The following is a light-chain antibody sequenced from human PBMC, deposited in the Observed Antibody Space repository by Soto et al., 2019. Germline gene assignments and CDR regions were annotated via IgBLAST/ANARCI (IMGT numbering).Light chain of an antibody. Sequence: EIVMTQSPATLSVSPGERATLSCRASQSVSSNLAWYQQKPGQAPRLLIYGASTRATGIPARFSGSGSGTEFTLTISSLQSEDFAVYYCQQYNNWPLTFGQGTTVAIK. CDR2: GAS. V-gene: IGKV3-15*01. CDR1: QSVSSN. CDR3: QQYNNWPLT. J-gene: IGKJ1*01.